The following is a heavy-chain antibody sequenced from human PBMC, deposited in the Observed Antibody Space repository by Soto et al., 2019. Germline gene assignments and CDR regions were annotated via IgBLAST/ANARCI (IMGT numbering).Heavy chain of an antibody. CDR3: ARDGSGGDCYEF. J-gene: IGHJ6*02. V-gene: IGHV1-3*01. CDR2: INAGNGNT. D-gene: IGHD2-21*02. CDR1: GYTFTSYA. Sequence: ASVKVSCKASGYTFTSYAMHWVRQAPGQRLEWMGWINAGNGNTKYSQKFQGRVTMTRDTSTSTVYMELSSLRSEDTAVYYCARDGSGGDCYEFWGQGTTVTVSS.